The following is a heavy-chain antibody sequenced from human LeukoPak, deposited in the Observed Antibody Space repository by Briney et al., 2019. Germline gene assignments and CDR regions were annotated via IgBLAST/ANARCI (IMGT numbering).Heavy chain of an antibody. CDR1: GFTVSSNY. D-gene: IGHD4-17*01. CDR2: IYSGGST. Sequence: GGSLRLSCAASGFTVSSNYMSWVRQAPGKGLEWASVIYSGGSTYYADSVKGRFTISRHNSKNTLYLQMNSLRAEDTAVYYCARAYGDYDGWFDPWGQGTLVTVSS. CDR3: ARAYGDYDGWFDP. V-gene: IGHV3-53*04. J-gene: IGHJ5*02.